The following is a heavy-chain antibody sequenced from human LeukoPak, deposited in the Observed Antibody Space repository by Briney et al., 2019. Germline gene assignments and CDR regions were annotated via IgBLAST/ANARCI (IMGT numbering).Heavy chain of an antibody. CDR1: GGSISSYY. Sequence: SETLSLTCTVSGGSISSYYWSWIWQPPGKGLEWIGYIYYSGSTNYNPSLKSRVTISVDTSKNQFSLKLSSVTAADTAVYYCARGRSGYSYVHDAFDIWGQGTMVTVSS. J-gene: IGHJ3*02. CDR2: IYYSGST. D-gene: IGHD5-18*01. V-gene: IGHV4-59*01. CDR3: ARGRSGYSYVHDAFDI.